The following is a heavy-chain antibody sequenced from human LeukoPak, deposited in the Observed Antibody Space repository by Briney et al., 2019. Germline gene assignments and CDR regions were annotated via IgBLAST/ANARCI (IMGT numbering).Heavy chain of an antibody. CDR2: IYYSGST. V-gene: IGHV4-39*02. Sequence: IPSETLSLTCTVSGGSISSSSYYWGWLRQPPGKGLEWIGSIYYSGSTYYNPSLKSPVTISVDTSKNHFSLEVSSVTAADTAVYYCARWDSGSYFLDYWGQGTLVTVSS. CDR3: ARWDSGSYFLDY. D-gene: IGHD1-26*01. CDR1: GGSISSSSYY. J-gene: IGHJ4*02.